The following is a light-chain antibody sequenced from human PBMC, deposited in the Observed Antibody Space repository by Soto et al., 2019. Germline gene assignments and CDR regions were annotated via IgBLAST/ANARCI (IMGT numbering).Light chain of an antibody. CDR3: QQYNRYFKS. CDR2: RAS. V-gene: IGKV1-5*03. Sequence: IQMTHSPSTLAASLGDGVTITCRASENINMWLAWYQQKPGQAPRLLIQRASRVERGVPSRFSGSGSDTEFTLTISSLQPDDFATYYCQQYNRYFKSFGQGTKVDIK. J-gene: IGKJ1*01. CDR1: ENINMW.